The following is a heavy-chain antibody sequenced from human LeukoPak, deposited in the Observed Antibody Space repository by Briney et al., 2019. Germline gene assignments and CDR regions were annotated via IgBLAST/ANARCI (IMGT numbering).Heavy chain of an antibody. D-gene: IGHD6-19*01. CDR2: INPNSGGT. V-gene: IGHV1-2*02. CDR3: ARTKSRGWTRGYY. CDR1: GYTFTGYY. Sequence: ASVKVSCKASGYTFTGYYMHWVRQAPGQGLEWMGWINPNSGGTNYAQKFQGRVTMTRDTSISTAYMELSRLRSDDTAVYYCARTKSRGWTRGYYWGQGTLVTVSS. J-gene: IGHJ4*02.